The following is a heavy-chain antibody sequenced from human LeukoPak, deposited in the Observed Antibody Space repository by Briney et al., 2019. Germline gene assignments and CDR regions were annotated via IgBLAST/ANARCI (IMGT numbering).Heavy chain of an antibody. V-gene: IGHV4-34*01. J-gene: IGHJ2*01. CDR1: GESFSGYY. CDR3: ARRGYCSSTSCRLYWYFDL. D-gene: IGHD2-2*01. CDR2: INHSGST. Sequence: SETLSLTCAVYGESFSGYYWTWIRQPPGKGLEWIGEINHSGSTNYNPSLKTRVTISVDTSKNQFSLKLSSVTAADTAVYYCARRGYCSSTSCRLYWYFDLWGRGTLVTVSS.